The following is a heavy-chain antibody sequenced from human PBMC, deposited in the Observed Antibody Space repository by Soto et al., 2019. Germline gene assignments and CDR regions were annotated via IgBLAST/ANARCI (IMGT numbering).Heavy chain of an antibody. J-gene: IGHJ4*02. CDR2: IIPIFGTA. V-gene: IGHV1-69*13. Sequence: SVELCWKACGGRINSYAMCWARQAPGQGLEWMGGIIPIFGTANYAQKFQGRVTITADESTSTAYMELSSLRSEDTAVYYCARDVYGSGSYDYWGQGTLVTVSS. CDR3: ARDVYGSGSYDY. CDR1: GGRINSYA. D-gene: IGHD3-10*01.